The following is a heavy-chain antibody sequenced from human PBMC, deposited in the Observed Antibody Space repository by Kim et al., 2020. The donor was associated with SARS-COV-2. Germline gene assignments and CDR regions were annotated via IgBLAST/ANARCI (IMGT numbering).Heavy chain of an antibody. D-gene: IGHD2-21*02. CDR3: ARNGGVVTAHSSYYYGMDV. CDR2: INPSGGST. CDR1: GYTFTSYY. J-gene: IGHJ6*02. V-gene: IGHV1-46*01. Sequence: ASVKVSCKASGYTFTSYYMHWVRQAPGQGLGWMGIINPSGGSTSYAQKFQGRVTMTRDTSTSTVYMELSSLRSEDTAVYYCARNGGVVTAHSSYYYGMDVWGQGTTVTVSS.